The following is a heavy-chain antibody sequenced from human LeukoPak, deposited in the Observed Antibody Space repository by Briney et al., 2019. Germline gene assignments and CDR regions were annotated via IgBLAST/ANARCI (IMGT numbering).Heavy chain of an antibody. V-gene: IGHV1-8*01. CDR1: GYTLISHD. J-gene: IGHJ5*01. D-gene: IGHD5-12*01. CDR3: ARTISGHDPQNWFDS. CDR2: MNPKSGNA. Sequence: GASVKVSCKASGYTLISHDINWVRQSPGQGLEWVGWMNPKSGNAGSAQKFRGRVSMTSDTSANTAYLEVRSLRSEDTAVYYCARTISGHDPQNWFDSWGQGTLVTVSS.